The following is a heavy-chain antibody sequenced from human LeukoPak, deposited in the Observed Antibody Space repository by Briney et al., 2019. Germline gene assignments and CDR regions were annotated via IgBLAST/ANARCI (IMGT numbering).Heavy chain of an antibody. CDR2: ISSSSSTI. V-gene: IGHV3-48*02. D-gene: IGHD6-25*01. J-gene: IGHJ4*02. Sequence: GGSLRLSCAASGFTFSSYSMNWVRQAPGKGLEWVSYISSSSSTIYYADSVKGRFTISRDNAKNSLYLQMNSLRDEDTAVCYCARERLSWPLLYDYWGQGTLVTVSS. CDR1: GFTFSSYS. CDR3: ARERLSWPLLYDY.